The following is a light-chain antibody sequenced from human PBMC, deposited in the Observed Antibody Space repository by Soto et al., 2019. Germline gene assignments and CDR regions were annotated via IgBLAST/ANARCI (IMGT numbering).Light chain of an antibody. CDR1: QSVNSSY. CDR3: QHYGNSLWT. CDR2: GAS. Sequence: PGEIVILSCKASQSVNSSYLTWYQQKPGQAPRLLIYGASTRASSIPARFSGSGSGTDFTLTISSLQPEDFAVYYCQHYGNSLWTFGQGTKVDI. J-gene: IGKJ1*01. V-gene: IGKV3D-7*01.